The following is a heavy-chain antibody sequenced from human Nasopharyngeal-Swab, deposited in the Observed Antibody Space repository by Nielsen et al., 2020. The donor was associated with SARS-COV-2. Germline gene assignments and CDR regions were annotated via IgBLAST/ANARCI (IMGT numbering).Heavy chain of an antibody. V-gene: IGHV1-46*01. Sequence: WVRQAPGQGLEWMGIINPSGGSTSYAQKFQGRVTMTRDTSTSTVYMELSSLRSEDTAVYYCARDPITGTTEAENPPSDYWGQGTLVTVSS. D-gene: IGHD1-20*01. CDR2: INPSGGST. CDR3: ARDPITGTTEAENPPSDY. J-gene: IGHJ4*02.